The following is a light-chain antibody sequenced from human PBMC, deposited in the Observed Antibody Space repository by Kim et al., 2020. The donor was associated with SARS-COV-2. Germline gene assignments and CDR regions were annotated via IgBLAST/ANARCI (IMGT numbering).Light chain of an antibody. CDR3: QVWDSSSDHPGV. V-gene: IGLV3-21*04. J-gene: IGLJ3*02. CDR2: YDS. CDR1: NIGSKR. Sequence: PGKTARITCGGNNIGSKRVHWYQQKPGQAPVLVIYYDSDRPSGIPERFSGSNSGNTATRTISRVEAGDEADYYCQVWDSSSDHPGVFGGGTQLTVL.